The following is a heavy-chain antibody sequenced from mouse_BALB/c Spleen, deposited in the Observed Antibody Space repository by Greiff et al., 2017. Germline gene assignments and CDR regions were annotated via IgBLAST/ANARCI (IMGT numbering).Heavy chain of an antibody. D-gene: IGHD1-1*01. V-gene: IGHV1-63*01. CDR1: GYAFTNYW. Sequence: QVQLQQSGAELVRPGTSVKISCKASGYAFTNYWLGWVKQRPGHGLEWIGDIYPGSGNTYYNEKFKGKATLTADKSSSTAYMQLSSLTSEDSAVYFCARRGYGSLYAMDYWGQGTSVTVSS. CDR3: ARRGYGSLYAMDY. CDR2: IYPGSGNT. J-gene: IGHJ4*01.